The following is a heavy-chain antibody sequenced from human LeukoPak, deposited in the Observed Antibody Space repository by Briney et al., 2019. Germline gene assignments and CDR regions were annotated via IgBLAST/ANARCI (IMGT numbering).Heavy chain of an antibody. D-gene: IGHD4-23*01. CDR2: IKQDGSDK. CDR3: AKSSGYGGIDFDY. J-gene: IGHJ4*02. V-gene: IGHV3-7*02. CDR1: GFTFSSFR. Sequence: GGSLRLSCAASGFTFSSFRMSWVRQAPGKGLEWVANIKQDGSDKYYMDSVKGRLTISKDIPKNSLYLQMNSLRAEDTAVYYCAKSSGYGGIDFDYWGLGTLVTVSS.